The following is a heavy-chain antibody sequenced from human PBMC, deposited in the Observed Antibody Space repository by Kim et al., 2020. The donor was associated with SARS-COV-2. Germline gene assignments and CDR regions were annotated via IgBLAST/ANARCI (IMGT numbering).Heavy chain of an antibody. CDR2: IIPIFGTA. CDR3: ARDSPVVVPAAMEYYYYYGMDV. D-gene: IGHD2-2*01. CDR1: GGTFSSYA. Sequence: SVKVSCKASGGTFSSYAISWVRQAPGQGLEWMGGIIPIFGTANYAQKFQGRVTITADESTSTAYMELSSLRSEDTAVYYCARDSPVVVPAAMEYYYYYGMDVWGQGTTVTVSS. J-gene: IGHJ6*02. V-gene: IGHV1-69*13.